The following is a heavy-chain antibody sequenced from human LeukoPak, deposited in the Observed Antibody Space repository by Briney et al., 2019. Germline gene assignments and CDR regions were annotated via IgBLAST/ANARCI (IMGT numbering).Heavy chain of an antibody. J-gene: IGHJ4*02. CDR2: ISGGGSYT. CDR3: ARRSDTSGYYYSYY. Sequence: GGSLRLSCAASGFTFRRYRMNGVRQAPGKGLEWVSYISGGGSYTGYADAVKGRFTISRDNAKNSLYLQMSSLRAEDTAVYYCARRSDTSGYYYSYYWGQGTLVTVSS. V-gene: IGHV3-21*04. CDR1: GFTFRRYR. D-gene: IGHD3-22*01.